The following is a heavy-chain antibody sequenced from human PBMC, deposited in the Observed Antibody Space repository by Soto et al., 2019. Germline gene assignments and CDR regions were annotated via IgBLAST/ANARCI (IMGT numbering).Heavy chain of an antibody. CDR3: AKDIKKVAGNPYYFDY. CDR2: ISWNSGSI. Sequence: EVQVVESGGGLVQPGRSLRLSCAASGFTFDDYAMHWVRQAPGKGLEWFSGISWNSGSIGYADSVKGRFTISRDNAKSSLYLQMNSLRAEDTALYYCAKDIKKVAGNPYYFDYWGQGTLVTVSS. D-gene: IGHD2-15*01. V-gene: IGHV3-9*01. J-gene: IGHJ4*02. CDR1: GFTFDDYA.